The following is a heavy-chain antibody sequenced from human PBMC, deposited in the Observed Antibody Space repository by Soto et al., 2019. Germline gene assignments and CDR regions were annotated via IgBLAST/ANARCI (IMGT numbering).Heavy chain of an antibody. J-gene: IGHJ4*02. CDR2: ISPKSGGT. CDR1: GYSFINYY. Sequence: GASVKVSCKASGYSFINYYMHWVRQAPGQGFEWMGRISPKSGGTNYAQKFQGRVSLTWDTSLNTAYMELSSLMSEDTAVYYCARHMKAVAAALAYWGQGIPVTVSS. D-gene: IGHD6-19*01. V-gene: IGHV1-2*02. CDR3: ARHMKAVAAALAY.